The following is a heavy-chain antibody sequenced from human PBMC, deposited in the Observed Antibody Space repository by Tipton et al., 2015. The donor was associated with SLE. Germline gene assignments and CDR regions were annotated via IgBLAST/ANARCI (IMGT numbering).Heavy chain of an antibody. CDR1: GFTFSDYH. CDR3: ARDLGYCSSTNCYDYFDF. D-gene: IGHD2-2*01. Sequence: SLRLSCAASGFTFSDYHMSWIRQAPGKGLGWVSYISSSGSTIYYADSVKGRFTISRDNAKNSLYLQMNSLRAEDTAVYYCARDLGYCSSTNCYDYFDFWGQGTLVTVSS. CDR2: ISSSGSTI. J-gene: IGHJ4*02. V-gene: IGHV3-11*04.